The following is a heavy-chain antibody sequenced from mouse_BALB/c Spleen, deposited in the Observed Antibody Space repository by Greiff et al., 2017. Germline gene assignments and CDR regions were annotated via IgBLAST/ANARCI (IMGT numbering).Heavy chain of an antibody. J-gene: IGHJ1*01. V-gene: IGHV2-2*02. Sequence: VHLVESGPGLVQPSQSLSITCTVSGFSLTSYGVHWVRQSPGKGLEWLGVIWSGGSTDYNAAFISRLSISKDNSKSQVFFKMNSLQANDTAIYYCARNGITTYWYFDVWGAGTTVTVSS. D-gene: IGHD2-4*01. CDR2: IWSGGST. CDR1: GFSLTSYG. CDR3: ARNGITTYWYFDV.